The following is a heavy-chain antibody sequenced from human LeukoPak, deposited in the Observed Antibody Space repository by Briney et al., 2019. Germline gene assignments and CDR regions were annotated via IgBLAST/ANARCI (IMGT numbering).Heavy chain of an antibody. J-gene: IGHJ6*02. CDR3: ARDHCSANSCYEDYYNGLDV. Sequence: ASVKVSCKASGYTFTAYYLQWVRLAPGQGLEWMGWINPRSGGTEYPQRFQGRVTMTRDTSISTAYMELSRLRSDDTAVYYCARDHCSANSCYEDYYNGLDVWGQGTTVTVSS. CDR1: GYTFTAYY. D-gene: IGHD2-2*01. V-gene: IGHV1-2*02. CDR2: INPRSGGT.